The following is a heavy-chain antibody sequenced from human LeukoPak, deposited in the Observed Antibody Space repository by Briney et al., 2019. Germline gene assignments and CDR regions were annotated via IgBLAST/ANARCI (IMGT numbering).Heavy chain of an antibody. Sequence: SQTLSLTCTVSGGSISSGDYYWSWIRQPPGKGLEWIGYIYYSGSTYYNPSLKSRVTISVDTSKNQLSLKLSSVTAADTAVYYCARSLGGDANRFDYWGQGTLVTVSS. D-gene: IGHD7-27*01. CDR1: GGSISSGDYY. CDR3: ARSLGGDANRFDY. CDR2: IYYSGST. J-gene: IGHJ4*02. V-gene: IGHV4-30-4*01.